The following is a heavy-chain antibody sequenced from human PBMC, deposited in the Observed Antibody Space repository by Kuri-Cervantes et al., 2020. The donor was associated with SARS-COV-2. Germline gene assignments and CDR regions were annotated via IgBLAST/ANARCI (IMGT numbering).Heavy chain of an antibody. Sequence: GGSLRLSCAASGFTVSSNYMSWVRQAPGKGLEWVSVIYSGGSTNYADSVKGRFTISRDNSKNTLYLQMNSLRAEDTAVYYCARDERWRYCSGGSCYGDYYYGMDVWGQGTTVTVSS. V-gene: IGHV3-53*01. CDR1: GFTVSSNY. J-gene: IGHJ6*02. CDR3: ARDERWRYCSGGSCYGDYYYGMDV. CDR2: IYSGGST. D-gene: IGHD2-15*01.